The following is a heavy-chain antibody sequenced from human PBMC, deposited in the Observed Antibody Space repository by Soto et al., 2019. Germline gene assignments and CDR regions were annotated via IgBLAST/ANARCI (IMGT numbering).Heavy chain of an antibody. D-gene: IGHD6-13*01. CDR2: INSDGSTI. CDR3: ASGSIDYSSSWYDY. J-gene: IGHJ4*02. V-gene: IGHV3-74*01. CDR1: XFTFSSLW. Sequence: GALRXSCXASXFTFSSLWMHWVRQAPGKGLVWVSRINSDGSTIDYADSVKGRFTISRDNAKNMVYVQMNSLRAEDTAVYYCASGSIDYSSSWYDYWGQGTLVTVSS.